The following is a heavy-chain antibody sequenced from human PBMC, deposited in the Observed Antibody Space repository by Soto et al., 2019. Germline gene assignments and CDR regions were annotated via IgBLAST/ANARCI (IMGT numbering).Heavy chain of an antibody. CDR2: IKRDGSEK. V-gene: IGHV3-7*05. CDR3: ATSMGRGGNDY. D-gene: IGHD3-10*01. Sequence: EVQLVESGGGLVQPGGSLRLSCAASGFTFSDYWMSWVRQAPGKGLECVANIKRDGSEKYYVDPVKGRFTISRDSAQQSLYLQMNSLRAEDTAVYYCATSMGRGGNDYWGQGTLVTVSS. CDR1: GFTFSDYW. J-gene: IGHJ4*02.